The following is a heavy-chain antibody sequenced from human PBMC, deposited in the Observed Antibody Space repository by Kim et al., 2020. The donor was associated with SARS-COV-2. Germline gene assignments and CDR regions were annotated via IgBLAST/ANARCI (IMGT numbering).Heavy chain of an antibody. J-gene: IGHJ6*02. V-gene: IGHV3-23*01. Sequence: AEYVKGRSIISRDNSKNTLYLQMNSLRAEDTAVYFGTKYVGILHFYSGLDVWGQGTTVTVSS. CDR3: TKYVGILHFYSGLDV. D-gene: IGHD6-13*01.